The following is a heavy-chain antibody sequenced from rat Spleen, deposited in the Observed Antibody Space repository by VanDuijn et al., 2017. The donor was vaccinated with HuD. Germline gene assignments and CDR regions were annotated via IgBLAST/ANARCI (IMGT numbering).Heavy chain of an antibody. D-gene: IGHD1-4*01. V-gene: IGHV5-27*01. Sequence: EVKLVESGGGLVQPGRSLKLSCAASGFNFNDFWMAWVRQAPTKGLEWVAYISTGGGSTYYRDSVKGRFTISRDNAKSTLYLQMDSLRSEDTATYYCTTSPGITGDYWGQGVMVTVSS. J-gene: IGHJ2*01. CDR2: ISTGGGST. CDR3: TTSPGITGDY. CDR1: GFNFNDFW.